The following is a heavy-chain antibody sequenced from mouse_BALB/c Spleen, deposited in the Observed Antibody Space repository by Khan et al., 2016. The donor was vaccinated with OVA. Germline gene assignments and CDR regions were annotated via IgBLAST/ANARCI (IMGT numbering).Heavy chain of an antibody. V-gene: IGHV3-2*02. Sequence: EVQLVETGPGLVKPSQSLSLTCTVTGYSITTDYAWNWIRQFPGSKLEWMGHISYSGNTKYNPFLKSRISITRDTSKNQFFLQFKSVTTEDTARYYCARIYGGDFDYWGQGTTLTVSS. CDR2: ISYSGNT. CDR1: GYSITTDYA. J-gene: IGHJ2*01. CDR3: ARIYGGDFDY. D-gene: IGHD1-1*02.